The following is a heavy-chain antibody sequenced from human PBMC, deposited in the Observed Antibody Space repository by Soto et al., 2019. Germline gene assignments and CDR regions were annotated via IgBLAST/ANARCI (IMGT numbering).Heavy chain of an antibody. CDR2: IYYSGST. J-gene: IGHJ4*02. CDR1: GGSISSGDYY. V-gene: IGHV4-30-4*01. CDR3: ARVESYWNFLAY. Sequence: PSETLSLTCTVSGGSISSGDYYWSWIRQPPGKGLEWIGYIYYSGSTYYNPSLKSRVTISVDTSKNQFSLKLSSVTAADTAVYYCARVESYWNFLAYWGQGTLVTVSS. D-gene: IGHD1-7*01.